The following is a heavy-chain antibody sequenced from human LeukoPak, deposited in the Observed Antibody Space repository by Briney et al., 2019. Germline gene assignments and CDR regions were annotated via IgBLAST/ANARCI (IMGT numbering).Heavy chain of an antibody. Sequence: GRSLRLSCVASGFTFSSYSINWVRQAPGKGLEWVSYISSTSTIIYYADSVKGRFTISRDNAKNTLYLQMNSLRAEDTAVYYCARVSSGSYFGYYYYYMDVWGKGTTVTVSS. J-gene: IGHJ6*03. CDR2: ISSTSTII. CDR3: ARVSSGSYFGYYYYYMDV. D-gene: IGHD1-26*01. CDR1: GFTFSSYS. V-gene: IGHV3-48*04.